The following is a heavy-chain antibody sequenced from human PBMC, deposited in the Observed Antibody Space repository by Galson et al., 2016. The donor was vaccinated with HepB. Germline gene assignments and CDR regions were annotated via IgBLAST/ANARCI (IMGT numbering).Heavy chain of an antibody. CDR2: IYYSGHT. Sequence: SETLSLTCTVSGDSLIHYYWGWIRQPPGKGLEWIGHIYYSGHTNYNPSLTSRLSMSVDTSSNQFSLKLSSVTAADTAVYYCGRWNEGLDYWGQGTLVTVSS. CDR1: GDSLIHYY. CDR3: GRWNEGLDY. J-gene: IGHJ4*02. V-gene: IGHV4-59*01. D-gene: IGHD1-1*01.